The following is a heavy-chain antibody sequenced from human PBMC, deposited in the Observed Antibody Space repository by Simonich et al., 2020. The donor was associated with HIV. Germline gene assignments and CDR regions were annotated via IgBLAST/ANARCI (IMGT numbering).Heavy chain of an antibody. Sequence: QVQLVESGGGVVQPGRSLRLSCAASGFTFSSYAMHWVRQPPGKGLEWVAVKSYDGSNKYYADSVKGRFTISRDNSKNTLYLQMNSLRAEDTAVYYCASGGSISSVWADDYWGQGTLVTVSS. CDR2: KSYDGSNK. CDR3: ASGGSISSVWADDY. D-gene: IGHD3-16*01. V-gene: IGHV3-30*07. CDR1: GFTFSSYA. J-gene: IGHJ4*02.